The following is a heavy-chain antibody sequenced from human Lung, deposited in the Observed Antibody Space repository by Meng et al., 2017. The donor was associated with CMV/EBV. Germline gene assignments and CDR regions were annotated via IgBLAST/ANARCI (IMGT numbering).Heavy chain of an antibody. J-gene: IGHJ1*01. CDR3: LRRSGGSV. V-gene: IGHV4-4*03. D-gene: IGHD3-10*01. CDR2: IPHRGSS. Sequence: QVRLRSSATDLVKPQTPLPLTRRVLGDSSTNHNWWAWVRQPPGKGLEWIGEIPHRGSSAYNPSLKSRVSMSIDKSKNQFSLKLTSVTAADTAVYHCLRRSGGSVWGQGTLVTVSS. CDR1: GDSSTNHNW.